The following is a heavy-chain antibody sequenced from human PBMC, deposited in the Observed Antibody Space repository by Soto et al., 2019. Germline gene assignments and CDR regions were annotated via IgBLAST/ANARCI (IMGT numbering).Heavy chain of an antibody. J-gene: IGHJ4*02. V-gene: IGHV1-3*01. CDR1: GYTFTSYA. CDR2: INAGNGNT. D-gene: IGHD6-19*01. CDR3: ANLGAIPVAGIIKARPFDY. Sequence: QVQLVQSGAEVKKPGASVKVSCKASGYTFTSYAMHWVRQAPGQRLEWMGWINAGNGNTKYSQKFQGRVTITRDTSASTAYMELSSLRSDDTAVYYCANLGAIPVAGIIKARPFDYWGQGTLVTVSS.